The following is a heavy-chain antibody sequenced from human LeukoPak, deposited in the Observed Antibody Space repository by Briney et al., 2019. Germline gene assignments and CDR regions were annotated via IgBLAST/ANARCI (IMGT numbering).Heavy chain of an antibody. CDR2: INPNSGGT. Sequence: ASVKVSCKASGYTFTGNYMQWVRQAPGQGLEWMGWINPNSGGTNYAQKFQGRVTMTRDTSINTAYMELSRLRSDDTAVYYCAIDSNSSCDYWGQGTLVTVSS. V-gene: IGHV1-2*02. CDR3: AIDSNSSCDY. CDR1: GYTFTGNY. D-gene: IGHD6-6*01. J-gene: IGHJ4*02.